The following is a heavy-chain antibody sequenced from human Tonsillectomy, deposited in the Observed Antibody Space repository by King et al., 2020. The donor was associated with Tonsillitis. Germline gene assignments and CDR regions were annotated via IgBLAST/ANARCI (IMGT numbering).Heavy chain of an antibody. J-gene: IGHJ6*02. D-gene: IGHD1-26*01. Sequence: QLQESGPGLVKPSETLSLTCTVSGGSISSYYWSWIRQPPGKGLEWIGYIYYSGSTNYNPSRKSRVTISVDTSKNQFSLKLSSVPAADTAGYYCARGRGFSRYYYYGMDVWGQGTTVTVSS. V-gene: IGHV4-59*08. CDR3: ARGRGFSRYYYYGMDV. CDR1: GGSISSYY. CDR2: IYYSGST.